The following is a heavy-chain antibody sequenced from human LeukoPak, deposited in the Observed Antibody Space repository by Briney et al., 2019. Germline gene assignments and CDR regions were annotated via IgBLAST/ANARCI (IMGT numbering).Heavy chain of an antibody. D-gene: IGHD5-18*01. CDR2: IYYSGST. CDR1: GGSISSGGYY. CDR3: ARVDTAMVIDY. J-gene: IGHJ4*02. Sequence: PSETLSLTCTVSGGSISSGGYYWSWIRQHPGKGLEWIGYIYYSGSTYYNPSLKSRVTISVDTSKNQFSLKLSSVTAADTAVYYCARVDTAMVIDYWGQGTLVTVSS. V-gene: IGHV4-31*03.